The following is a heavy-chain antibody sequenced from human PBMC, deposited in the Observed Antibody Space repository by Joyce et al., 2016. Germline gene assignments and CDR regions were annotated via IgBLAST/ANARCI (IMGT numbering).Heavy chain of an antibody. Sequence: QEQLEESGGGVVQPGTSLRLSCTASGSIFSGYAMNWVGQAPGKGLEWVAIISYDGPNKFYADSVRGRFTISRDNYKNTLFLQMNSLTIEDAGVYYCARRSGIPAGRRPGAFDMWGQGTVVTVSS. V-gene: IGHV3-30*04. CDR1: GSIFSGYA. D-gene: IGHD6-13*01. J-gene: IGHJ3*02. CDR2: ISYDGPNK. CDR3: ARRSGIPAGRRPGAFDM.